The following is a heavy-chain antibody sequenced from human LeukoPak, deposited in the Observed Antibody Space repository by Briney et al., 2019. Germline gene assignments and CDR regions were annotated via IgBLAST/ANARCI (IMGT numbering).Heavy chain of an antibody. CDR1: GGTFSSHA. J-gene: IGHJ4*02. CDR2: IIPIFGTA. V-gene: IGHV1-69*13. CDR3: ARAQEYSYGYGHFDY. D-gene: IGHD5-18*01. Sequence: SVKVSCKASGGTFSSHAISWVRQAPGQGLEWMGGIIPIFGTANYAQKFQGRVTITADESTSTAYMELSSLRSEDTAVYYCARAQEYSYGYGHFDYWGQGTLVTVSS.